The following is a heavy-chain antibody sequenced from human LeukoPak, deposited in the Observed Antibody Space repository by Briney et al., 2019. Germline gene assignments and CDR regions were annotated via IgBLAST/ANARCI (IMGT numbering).Heavy chain of an antibody. CDR2: ISGSGGST. D-gene: IGHD2-2*01. J-gene: IGHJ4*02. V-gene: IGHV3-23*01. Sequence: GGSLRLSCAASGFTFSGYAMSWVRQAPGKGLEWVSAISGSGGSTYYADSVKGRFTISRDNSKNTLYLQMNSLRAEDTAVYYCAKPDIVVVPAPYFDYWGQGTLVTVSS. CDR3: AKPDIVVVPAPYFDY. CDR1: GFTFSGYA.